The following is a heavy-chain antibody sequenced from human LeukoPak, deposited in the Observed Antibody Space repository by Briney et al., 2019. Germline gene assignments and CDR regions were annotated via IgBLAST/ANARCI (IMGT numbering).Heavy chain of an antibody. V-gene: IGHV1-18*01. CDR3: ARVRYDFWSGYAGMDV. CDR1: GYTFTSYG. J-gene: IGHJ6*02. CDR2: ISAYNGNT. D-gene: IGHD3-3*01. Sequence: ASVKVSCKASGYTFTSYGISWVRQAPGQGLEWMGWISAYNGNTNYAQKLQGRVTMTTDTSTSTAYMELRSLRSDDTAVYYCARVRYDFWSGYAGMDVWGRGTTVTVSS.